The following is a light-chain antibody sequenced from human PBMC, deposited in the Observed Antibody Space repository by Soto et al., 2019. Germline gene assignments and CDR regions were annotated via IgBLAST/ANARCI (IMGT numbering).Light chain of an antibody. CDR1: QSISNS. Sequence: DIQMTQSPPFLSASVGDIVTITCRASQSISNSLNWYQQKPGKAPDLLIYTTSSLQSGVPSRFSGSGSGTDFTLTISSLQPEDFATYYCQQSYSTPPTFGGGTNVEIK. V-gene: IGKV1-39*01. CDR3: QQSYSTPPT. CDR2: TTS. J-gene: IGKJ4*01.